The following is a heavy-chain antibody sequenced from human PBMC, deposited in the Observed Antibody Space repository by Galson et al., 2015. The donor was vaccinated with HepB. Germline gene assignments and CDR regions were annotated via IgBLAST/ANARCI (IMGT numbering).Heavy chain of an antibody. CDR2: INSDESST. J-gene: IGHJ5*02. CDR1: GLSLSNSW. V-gene: IGHV3-74*01. CDR3: ARDPRRDNWFDP. Sequence: TPGLSSAPSGLSLSNSWMHWVLKGPGTGLVWVSRINSDESSTNYADSVKSRFTVSRDNAKNTLYLQMNNLRAEDTAVYYCARDPRRDNWFDPWGQGTLVTVSS.